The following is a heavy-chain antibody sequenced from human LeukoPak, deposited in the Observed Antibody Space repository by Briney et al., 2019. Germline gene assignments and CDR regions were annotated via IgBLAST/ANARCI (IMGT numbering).Heavy chain of an antibody. Sequence: ASVKVSCKASGYTFTNYYIHWVRQAAGQGLEWMGLINPSGGTTIYAQKFQGRVTMTRDTSTRTVYMELSSLRSEDTAVHYCARSPGYSSNLNWFDPWGQGTLVTVSS. V-gene: IGHV1-46*01. CDR3: ARSPGYSSNLNWFDP. D-gene: IGHD6-13*01. CDR2: INPSGGTT. J-gene: IGHJ5*02. CDR1: GYTFTNYY.